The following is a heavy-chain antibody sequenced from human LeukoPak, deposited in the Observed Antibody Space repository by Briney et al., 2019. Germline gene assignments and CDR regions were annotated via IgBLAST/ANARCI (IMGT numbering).Heavy chain of an antibody. D-gene: IGHD3-22*01. CDR3: ARVGGYSSAYYTAYFDY. V-gene: IGHV3-64*01. CDR2: ISSNGGST. Sequence: PGGSLRLSCTASGFTFSSYAMHWVRQAPGKGPEYVSAISSNGGSTYYANSVKGRFTISRDNSKTTLYLQMGSLRAEDMAVYYCARVGGYSSAYYTAYFDYWGQGTLVTVSS. CDR1: GFTFSSYA. J-gene: IGHJ4*02.